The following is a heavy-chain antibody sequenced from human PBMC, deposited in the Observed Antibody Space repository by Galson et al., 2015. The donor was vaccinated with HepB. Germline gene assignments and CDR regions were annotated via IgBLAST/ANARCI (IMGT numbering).Heavy chain of an antibody. V-gene: IGHV4-39*07. J-gene: IGHJ5*02. CDR1: GGSIRTSSFY. D-gene: IGHD6-19*01. Sequence: LSLTCSVSGGSIRTSSFYWGWIRQPPGKGLEWTGSIYSSGSTSYNPSLKSRITISVDTSKNQFSLKLNSVTAADTAVYYCARATLAVAGWFDPWGQGTLVAVSS. CDR3: ARATLAVAGWFDP. CDR2: IYSSGST.